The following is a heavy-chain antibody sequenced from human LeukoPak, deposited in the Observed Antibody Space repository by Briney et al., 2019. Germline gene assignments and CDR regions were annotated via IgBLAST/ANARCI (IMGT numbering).Heavy chain of an antibody. D-gene: IGHD6-6*01. CDR2: IYYSGST. Sequence: SETLSLTCTVSGGSISSGGYYWSWLRQHPGRGLEWIGYIYYSGSTYYNPSLKSRVTISVDTSKNQFSLKLSSVTAADTAVYYCAREFSSSHFDYWGQGTLVTVSS. V-gene: IGHV4-31*03. J-gene: IGHJ4*02. CDR3: AREFSSSHFDY. CDR1: GGSISSGGYY.